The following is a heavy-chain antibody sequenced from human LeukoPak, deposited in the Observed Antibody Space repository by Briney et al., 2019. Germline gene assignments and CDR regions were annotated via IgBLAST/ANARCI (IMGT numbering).Heavy chain of an antibody. CDR2: IRYDGSNK. V-gene: IGHV3-30*02. Sequence: GGSLRLSCAASRVTFSSYGMHWVRQAPGKGLEWVAFIRYDGSNKYYADSVRGRFTISRDNSKNTLYLQMNSLRPEDTAVYYCAKATLDTAYCGGDCYPDVWGRGTTVTVSS. CDR1: RVTFSSYG. J-gene: IGHJ6*04. D-gene: IGHD2-21*02. CDR3: AKATLDTAYCGGDCYPDV.